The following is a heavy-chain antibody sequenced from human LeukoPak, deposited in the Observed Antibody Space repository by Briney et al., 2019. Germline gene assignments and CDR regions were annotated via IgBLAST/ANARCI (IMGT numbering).Heavy chain of an antibody. CDR2: ISYDGSNK. D-gene: IGHD3-22*01. J-gene: IGHJ4*02. CDR3: ARELEYYYDSSGYLYY. Sequence: GGSLRLSCAASVYAFNTYAMHWVRQAPGKGLEWVAVISYDGSNKYYADSVKGRFTISRDNSKNTLYLQMNSLRAEDTAVYYCARELEYYYDSSGYLYYWGQGTLVTVSS. V-gene: IGHV3-30*19. CDR1: VYAFNTYA.